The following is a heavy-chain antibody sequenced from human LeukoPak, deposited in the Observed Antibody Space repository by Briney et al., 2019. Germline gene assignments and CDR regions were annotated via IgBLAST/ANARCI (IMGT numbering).Heavy chain of an antibody. V-gene: IGHV4-31*11. Sequence: SETLSLTCAVYGGSFSGYHWSWIRQHPGKGLEWIGYIYDSGSTYYNPSLKSRVTISVDTSKNQFSLKLSSMTAADTAVYYCAGPWSGAFDIWGQGTMVTVSS. J-gene: IGHJ3*02. CDR3: AGPWSGAFDI. CDR2: IYDSGST. CDR1: GGSFSGYH. D-gene: IGHD3-10*01.